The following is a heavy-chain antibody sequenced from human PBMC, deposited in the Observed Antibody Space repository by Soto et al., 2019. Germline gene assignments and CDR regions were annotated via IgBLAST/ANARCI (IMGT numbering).Heavy chain of an antibody. CDR3: ARTVASIAYFDY. CDR1: GGSISSYY. Sequence: ASETLSLTCTVSGGSISSYYWSWIRQPPGKGLEWIGYIYYSGSTNYNPSLKSRVTISVDTSKNQFSLKLSSVTAANTAEYYCARTVASIAYFDYWGQGTLVTVSS. CDR2: IYYSGST. J-gene: IGHJ4*02. V-gene: IGHV4-59*01. D-gene: IGHD2-21*01.